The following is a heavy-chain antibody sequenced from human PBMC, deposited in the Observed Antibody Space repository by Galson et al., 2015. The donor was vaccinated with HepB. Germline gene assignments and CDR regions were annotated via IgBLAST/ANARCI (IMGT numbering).Heavy chain of an antibody. CDR1: GGTFSSYA. J-gene: IGHJ6*02. V-gene: IGHV1-69*13. CDR2: IIPIFGTA. CDR3: ARSFGEWPQRRRAYYGMDV. Sequence: SVKVSCKASGGTFSSYAISWVRQAPGQGLEWMGGIIPIFGTANYAQKFQGRVTITADESTSTAYMELSSLRSEDTAVYYCARSFGEWPQRRRAYYGMDVWGQGTTVTVSS. D-gene: IGHD3-10*01.